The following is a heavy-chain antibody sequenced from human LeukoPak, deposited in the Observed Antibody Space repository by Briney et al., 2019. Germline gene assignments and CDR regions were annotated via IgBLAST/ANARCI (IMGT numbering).Heavy chain of an antibody. CDR2: IRYDGSIR. D-gene: IGHD3-3*01. Sequence: GGSLRLSCSASGFTFSDYGMHWVRQAPGKGLEWVAFIRYDGSIRYYADSVKGRFTFSRDNSKNTLYLRMDSLRAEDTAVYYCAKGSKEVLFTRDHYMDVWGKGTTVTITS. CDR3: AKGSKEVLFTRDHYMDV. CDR1: GFTFSDYG. J-gene: IGHJ6*03. V-gene: IGHV3-30*02.